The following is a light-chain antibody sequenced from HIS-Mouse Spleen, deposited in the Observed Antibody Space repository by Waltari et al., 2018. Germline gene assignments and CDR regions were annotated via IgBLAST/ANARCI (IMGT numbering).Light chain of an antibody. CDR3: CSYAGSSTYWV. CDR1: SSDVGSYNL. Sequence: QSALTQPASVSGSPGQSITISCTGTSSDVGSYNLVSWYKQHPGKAPKLVIYEGSKRRSGVSNRFSGSKSGNTASLTISGLQAEDEADYYCCSYAGSSTYWVFGGGTKLTVL. V-gene: IGLV2-23*01. J-gene: IGLJ3*02. CDR2: EGS.